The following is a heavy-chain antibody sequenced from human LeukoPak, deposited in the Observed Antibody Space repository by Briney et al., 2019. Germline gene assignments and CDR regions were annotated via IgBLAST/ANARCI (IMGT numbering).Heavy chain of an antibody. CDR1: GFTFSSYA. V-gene: IGHV3-23*01. D-gene: IGHD2-2*01. CDR2: ISGSGGST. CDR3: AKDLVFGVVVVAGWFDP. J-gene: IGHJ5*02. Sequence: GRSLRLSCAASGFTFSSYAMSWVRQAPGKGLEWVSSISGSGGSTYYADSVKGRFTISRDNSKNTLYLQMNSLRAEDTAVYYCAKDLVFGVVVVAGWFDPWGQGTLVTVSS.